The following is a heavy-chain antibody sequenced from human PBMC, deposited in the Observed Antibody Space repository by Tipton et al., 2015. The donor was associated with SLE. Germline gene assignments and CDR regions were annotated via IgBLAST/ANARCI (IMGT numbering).Heavy chain of an antibody. CDR3: AKDRGQWLLYWWEATDV. D-gene: IGHD2-15*01. J-gene: IGHJ6*02. CDR1: GFTFDEYA. CDR2: ISWNSGSI. V-gene: IGHV3-9*01. Sequence: RSLRLSCAASGFTFDEYAIHWVRQAPGKGLEWVSGISWNSGSIGYADSVKGRFTVSRDNAKNSLYLQMNSLRPEDTALYYCAKDRGQWLLYWWEATDVWGQGTTVTVTS.